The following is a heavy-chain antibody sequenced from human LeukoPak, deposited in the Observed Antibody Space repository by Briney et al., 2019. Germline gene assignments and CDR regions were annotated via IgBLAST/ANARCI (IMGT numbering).Heavy chain of an antibody. CDR1: GYTFTGYY. J-gene: IGHJ3*02. Sequence: GESLKISGKASGYTFTGYYMHWVRQAPGQGLEWMGWINPNSGGTNYAQKFQGRVTMTRDTSISTAYMELSRLRSDDTAVYYCATGYGPNDAFDIWGQGTMVTVSS. CDR2: INPNSGGT. V-gene: IGHV1-2*02. CDR3: ATGYGPNDAFDI. D-gene: IGHD4-17*01.